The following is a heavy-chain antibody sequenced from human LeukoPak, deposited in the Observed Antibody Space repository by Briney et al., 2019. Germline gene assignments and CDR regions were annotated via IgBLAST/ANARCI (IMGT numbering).Heavy chain of an antibody. Sequence: GGSLRLSRAASGFTFSSYAMHWVRQAPGKGLEWVAVISYDGSNKYYADSVKGRFTISRDNSKNTLYLQMNSLRAEDTAVYYCARTSEGAFDYWGQGTLVTVSS. V-gene: IGHV3-30*04. CDR2: ISYDGSNK. D-gene: IGHD3-16*01. CDR1: GFTFSSYA. J-gene: IGHJ4*02. CDR3: ARTSEGAFDY.